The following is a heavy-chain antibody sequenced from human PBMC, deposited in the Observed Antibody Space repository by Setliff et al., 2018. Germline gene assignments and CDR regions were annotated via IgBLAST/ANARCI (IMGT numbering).Heavy chain of an antibody. V-gene: IGHV3-23*01. J-gene: IGHJ4*02. CDR3: ARDRLGNSGWFDFDF. D-gene: IGHD6-19*01. CDR2: ISGSGGNT. Sequence: GGSLRLSCAASGFTFSSYAMNWVRQAPGKWLECVATISGSGGNTDYADSVKGRFTISRDNSRNTLYLQMNSLGPEDTAVYYCARDRLGNSGWFDFDFWGQGTLVTVSS. CDR1: GFTFSSYA.